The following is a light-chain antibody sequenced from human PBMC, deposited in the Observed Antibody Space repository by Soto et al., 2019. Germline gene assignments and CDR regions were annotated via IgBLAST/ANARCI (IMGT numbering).Light chain of an antibody. CDR3: QQYGSSPT. V-gene: IGKV3-20*01. CDR2: GAS. Sequence: EIVLTQSPCTLSLSPGERATLSFRASQSVSNNYLAWYQQKPGQAPRLLIYGASSRATGIPDRFSGGGSGTDFTLTISRLEPEDFAVYYCQQYGSSPTFGQGTKVDIK. CDR1: QSVSNNY. J-gene: IGKJ1*01.